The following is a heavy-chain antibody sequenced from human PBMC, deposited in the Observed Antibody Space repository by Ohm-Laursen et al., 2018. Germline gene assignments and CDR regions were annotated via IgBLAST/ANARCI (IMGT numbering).Heavy chain of an antibody. CDR1: GYTFTSYY. V-gene: IGHV1-46*01. J-gene: IGHJ4*02. CDR3: ARDTQLVHFDY. D-gene: IGHD6-13*01. Sequence: GASVEVSCKASGYTFTSYYMHWVRQAPGQGLEWMGIINPSGGSTSYAQKFQGRVTMTRDTSTSTVYMELSSLRSEDTAVYYCARDTQLVHFDYWGQGALVTVSS. CDR2: INPSGGST.